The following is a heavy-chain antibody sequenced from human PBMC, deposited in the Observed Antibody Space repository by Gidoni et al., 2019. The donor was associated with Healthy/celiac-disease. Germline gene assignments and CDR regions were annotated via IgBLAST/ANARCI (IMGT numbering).Heavy chain of an antibody. J-gene: IGHJ4*02. CDR1: GGSISSSSYY. CDR2: MYCSGST. V-gene: IGHV4-39*01. D-gene: IGHD2-21*02. CDR3: ASLQVVTGY. Sequence: QLQLQESGPGLVKPSETLSLTCRVAGGSISSSSYYWGWIRQPPGRGLEWIGSMYCSGSTYYNSSLRSRVPLSVDPSKNQFSLKLSSVPAADTAVYYCASLQVVTGYWGQGILVTVSS.